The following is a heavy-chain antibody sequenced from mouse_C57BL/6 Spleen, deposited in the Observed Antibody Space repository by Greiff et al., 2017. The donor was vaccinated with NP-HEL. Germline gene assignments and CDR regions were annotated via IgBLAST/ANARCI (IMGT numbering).Heavy chain of an antibody. D-gene: IGHD1-1*01. CDR3: ARDNGSSYRAWFAY. Sequence: QVHVKQSGAELAKPGASVKLSCKASGYTFTSYWMHWVNQRPGQGLEWIGYINPSSGYNKYNQKFKDKATLTADKSSSQAYMQLRSLTYEDSAVXYCARDNGSSYRAWFAYWGQGTLVTVSA. CDR2: INPSSGYN. J-gene: IGHJ3*01. V-gene: IGHV1-7*01. CDR1: GYTFTSYW.